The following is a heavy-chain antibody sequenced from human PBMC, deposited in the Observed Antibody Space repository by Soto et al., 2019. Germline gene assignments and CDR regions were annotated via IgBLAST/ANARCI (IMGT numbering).Heavy chain of an antibody. Sequence: EVQLVESGGGLIQPGGSLRLSCAASGFNFIRKYMIWVRQAPGKGLEWVSILNSGGTTYYADSVKSRFTISRHTYENTLYLQMNRLRAEDTAVYYCARGLYDSGSFYFDFWGQGTLVTVSS. V-gene: IGHV3-53*01. CDR2: LNSGGTT. D-gene: IGHD3-10*01. CDR1: GFNFIRKY. CDR3: ARGLYDSGSFYFDF. J-gene: IGHJ4*02.